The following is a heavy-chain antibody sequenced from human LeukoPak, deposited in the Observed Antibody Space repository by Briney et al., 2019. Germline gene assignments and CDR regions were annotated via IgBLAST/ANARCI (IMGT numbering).Heavy chain of an antibody. CDR3: ARVFAYYYYYMDV. V-gene: IGHV1-2*02. Sequence: ASVEVSCKASGYTFTGYYMHWVRQAPGQGLEWMGWINPNSGGTNYAQKFQGRVTMTRDTSISTAYMELSRLRSDDTAVYYCARVFAYYYYYMDVWGKGTTVTVSS. CDR2: INPNSGGT. CDR1: GYTFTGYY. J-gene: IGHJ6*03.